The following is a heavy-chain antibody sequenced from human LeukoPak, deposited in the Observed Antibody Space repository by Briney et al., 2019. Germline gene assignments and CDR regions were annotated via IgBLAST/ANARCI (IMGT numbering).Heavy chain of an antibody. CDR3: TTVGGYDYFDY. V-gene: IGHV3-15*01. CDR1: GLTFTSYS. D-gene: IGHD5-12*01. J-gene: IGHJ4*02. CDR2: IKSKTDDGTT. Sequence: GGSLRLSCAASGLTFTSYSMNWVRQAPGKGLEWVGRIKSKTDDGTTHYIAPVKGRFTISRDDSKNTLYLQMNSLKTEDTAVYYCTTVGGYDYFDYWGQGTLVTVSS.